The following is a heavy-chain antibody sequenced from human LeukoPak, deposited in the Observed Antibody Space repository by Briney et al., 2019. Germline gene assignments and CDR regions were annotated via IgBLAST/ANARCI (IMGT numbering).Heavy chain of an antibody. Sequence: SETLSLTCTVSGYSISSGYYWGWIRQPPGKGLEWIGSLYHSGSTYYNPSLKSRVTISIDTSKNQFSLKLSSVTAADTAVYYCARAAGYYYDSSGYYPAASYFDYWGQGTLVTVSS. CDR1: GYSISSGYY. CDR2: LYHSGST. D-gene: IGHD3-22*01. J-gene: IGHJ4*02. V-gene: IGHV4-38-2*02. CDR3: ARAAGYYYDSSGYYPAASYFDY.